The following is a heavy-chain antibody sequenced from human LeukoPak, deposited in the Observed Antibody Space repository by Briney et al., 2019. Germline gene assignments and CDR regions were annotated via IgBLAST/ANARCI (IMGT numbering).Heavy chain of an antibody. Sequence: SQTLSLTCTVSGGSISSGGYYWSWIRQHPGKGLEWIGYIYYSGSTYYNPSLKSRVTISVDTSKNQLSLKLSSVTAADTAVYYCARDLGNPDHAFDIWGQGTMVTVSS. CDR2: IYYSGST. V-gene: IGHV4-31*03. CDR1: GGSISSGGYY. J-gene: IGHJ3*02. CDR3: ARDLGNPDHAFDI.